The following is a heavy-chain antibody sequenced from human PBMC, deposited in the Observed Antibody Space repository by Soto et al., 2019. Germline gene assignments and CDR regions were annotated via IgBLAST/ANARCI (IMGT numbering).Heavy chain of an antibody. J-gene: IGHJ5*02. V-gene: IGHV3-23*04. CDR1: GFTFSSYA. Sequence: VQLVESGGGVVQPGRSLRLSCAASGFTFSSYAMHWVRQAPGKGLEWVSAISGSGGSTYYADSVKGRFTISRDNSKNTLYLQMNSLRAEDTAVYYCAKFAGAGTVWLSFDPWGQGTLVTVSS. D-gene: IGHD1-26*01. CDR2: ISGSGGST. CDR3: AKFAGAGTVWLSFDP.